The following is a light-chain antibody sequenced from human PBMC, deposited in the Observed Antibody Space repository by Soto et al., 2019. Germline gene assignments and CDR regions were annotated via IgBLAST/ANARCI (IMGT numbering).Light chain of an antibody. J-gene: IGKJ4*01. Sequence: EIVLTQSPGTLSLSPGERATLSCRASQSISSNYLAWYQQKPGQAPRLLIYGASNRATGIPDRFSGSGSGTDFTLTISRLEPVDFAVYYCQQYGSSPLTFGGGTKVEIK. CDR1: QSISSNY. V-gene: IGKV3-20*01. CDR2: GAS. CDR3: QQYGSSPLT.